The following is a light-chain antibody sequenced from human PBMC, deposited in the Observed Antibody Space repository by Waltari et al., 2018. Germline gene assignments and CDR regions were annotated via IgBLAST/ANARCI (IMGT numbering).Light chain of an antibody. CDR3: HQYGSSIRS. J-gene: IGKJ1*01. Sequence: IVLTQSPGTLSLSPGATAILSCRASQNVSQNHVAWFQVKPGQPPRLLIYAAANRAPGVPVKFSGRGSGTDFSLTILIVEPEDFAVYSCHQYGSSIRSFGQGTKVEVK. CDR2: AAA. CDR1: QNVSQNH. V-gene: IGKV3-20*01.